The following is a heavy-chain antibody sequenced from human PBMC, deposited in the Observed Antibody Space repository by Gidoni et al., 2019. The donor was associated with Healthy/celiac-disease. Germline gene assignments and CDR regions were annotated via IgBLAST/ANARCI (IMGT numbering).Heavy chain of an antibody. D-gene: IGHD6-13*01. V-gene: IGHV3-30*04. Sequence: QVQLVESGGGVVQPGRSLRLSCAASGFTFSSYAMHWVRQAPGKGLEWVAVISYDGSNKYYADSVKGRFTISRDNSKNTLYLQMNSLRAEDTAVYYCARGVAAAPYYYYGMDVWGQGTTVTVSS. CDR1: GFTFSSYA. CDR2: ISYDGSNK. CDR3: ARGVAAAPYYYYGMDV. J-gene: IGHJ6*02.